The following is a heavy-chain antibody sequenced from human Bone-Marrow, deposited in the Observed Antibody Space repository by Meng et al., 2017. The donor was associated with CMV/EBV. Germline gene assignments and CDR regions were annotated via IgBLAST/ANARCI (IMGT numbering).Heavy chain of an antibody. CDR1: GLPFSDYY. CDR2: ISSSGSTI. Sequence: CAASGLPFSDYYMSWIRQAPGKGLEWVSYISSSGSTIYYADSVKGRFTISRDNAKNSLYLQMNSLRAEDTAVYYCARSYYDSIGFDPWGQGTLVTVSS. V-gene: IGHV3-11*04. J-gene: IGHJ5*02. CDR3: ARSYYDSIGFDP. D-gene: IGHD3-22*01.